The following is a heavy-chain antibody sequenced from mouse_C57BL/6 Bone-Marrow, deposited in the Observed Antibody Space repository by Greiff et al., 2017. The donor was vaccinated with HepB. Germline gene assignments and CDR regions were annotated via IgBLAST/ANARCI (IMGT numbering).Heavy chain of an antibody. V-gene: IGHV5-16*01. Sequence: EVHLVESEGGLVQPGSSMKLSCTASGFTFSDYYMAWVRQVPEKGLEWVANINYDGSSTYYLDSLKSRFIISRDNAKNILYLQMSSLKSEDTATYYCARDTHYYCKRYWYFDVWGTGTTVTVSS. J-gene: IGHJ1*03. CDR2: INYDGSST. CDR1: GFTFSDYY. CDR3: ARDTHYYCKRYWYFDV. D-gene: IGHD2-1*01.